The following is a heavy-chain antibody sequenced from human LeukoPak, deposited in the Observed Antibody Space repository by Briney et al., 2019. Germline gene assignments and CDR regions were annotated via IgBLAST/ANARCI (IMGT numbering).Heavy chain of an antibody. CDR2: MSFTGSS. CDR1: GVSINNSNYY. V-gene: IGHV4-39*07. Sequence: SETLSLTCTVSGVSINNSNYYWAWIRQPPGKELEWIGIMSFTGSSHYNPSFQGRFTLSVDTPKNQFSLKVSSVTAADTAMYYCARDRPFGRVVSAILGAFDMWGQGTLVTVSS. D-gene: IGHD3-3*01. CDR3: ARDRPFGRVVSAILGAFDM. J-gene: IGHJ3*02.